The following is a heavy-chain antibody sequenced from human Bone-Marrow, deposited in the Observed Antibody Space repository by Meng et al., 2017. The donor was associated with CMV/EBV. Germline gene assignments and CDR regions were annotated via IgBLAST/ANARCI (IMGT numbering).Heavy chain of an antibody. Sequence: GGSLRLSCAASGFTFDDYAMHWVRQIPGKGLEWVSMINWNSVNIAYADSVKGRFIISRDNAQRSLYLQMNNLRPEDTALYYCAKSEDSSTLPAPFDYWGQGALVTVYS. CDR1: GFTFDDYA. CDR2: INWNSVNI. V-gene: IGHV3-9*01. J-gene: IGHJ4*02. CDR3: AKSEDSSTLPAPFDY. D-gene: IGHD3-10*01.